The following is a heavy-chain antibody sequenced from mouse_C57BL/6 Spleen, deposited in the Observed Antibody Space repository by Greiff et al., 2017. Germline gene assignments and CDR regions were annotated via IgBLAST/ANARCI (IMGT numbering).Heavy chain of an antibody. D-gene: IGHD3-1*01. CDR3: ASRGYYYAMDY. Sequence: VQLQESGPELVKPGASVKISCKASGYSFTSYYIHWVKQRPGQGLEWIGWIYPGSGNTKYNEKFKGKATLTADTSSSTAYMQLSSLTSEDSAVYYCASRGYYYAMDYWGQGTSVTVSS. CDR2: IYPGSGNT. J-gene: IGHJ4*01. CDR1: GYSFTSYY. V-gene: IGHV1-66*01.